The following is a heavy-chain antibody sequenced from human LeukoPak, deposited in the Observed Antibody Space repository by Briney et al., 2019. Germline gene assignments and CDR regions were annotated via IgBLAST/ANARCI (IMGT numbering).Heavy chain of an antibody. CDR1: GFTFSNYA. V-gene: IGHV3-30*18. D-gene: IGHD4-17*01. J-gene: IGHJ4*02. CDR2: ISYDGSNK. Sequence: GSLRLSCAASGFTFSNYAMHWVRQAPGKGLEWVAVISYDGSNKDQADSVKGRFTISRDNSKNTVYLQMNSLRAEDTAVYYCVKDESLSDYVFDYWGQGILVTVSS. CDR3: VKDESLSDYVFDY.